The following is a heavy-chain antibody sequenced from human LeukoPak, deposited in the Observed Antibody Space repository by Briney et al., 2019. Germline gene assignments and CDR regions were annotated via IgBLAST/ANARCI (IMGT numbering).Heavy chain of an antibody. CDR3: ATGPYSAFEM. D-gene: IGHD2-21*01. V-gene: IGHV3-74*01. J-gene: IGHJ3*02. Sequence: PGGSLRLSCAASGFTFSDFWMDWVRQAAGGGLVWVSRVKGDEISTLYADSVKGRFTISRDNAKNTLYLQMNSLRADDTALYYCATGPYSAFEMWGQGTMVTVSS. CDR1: GFTFSDFW. CDR2: VKGDEIST.